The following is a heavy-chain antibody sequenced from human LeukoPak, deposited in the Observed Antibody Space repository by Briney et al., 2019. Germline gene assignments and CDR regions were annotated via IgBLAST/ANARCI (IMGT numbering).Heavy chain of an antibody. CDR1: GYSISSGHW. CDR2: IHHGGST. Sequence: SETLSLTCAVSGYSISSGHWWSWVRQPPGKGLEWIGEIHHGGSTNYNPSLKSRVTISVDKSKNQFSLKLDSVTAADTAVYYCARGETQWLLDYWGQGTLVTVSS. V-gene: IGHV4-4*02. D-gene: IGHD5-12*01. CDR3: ARGETQWLLDY. J-gene: IGHJ4*02.